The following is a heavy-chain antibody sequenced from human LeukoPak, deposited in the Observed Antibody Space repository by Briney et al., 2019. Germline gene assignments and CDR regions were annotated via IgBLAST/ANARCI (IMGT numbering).Heavy chain of an antibody. J-gene: IGHJ4*02. V-gene: IGHV1-2*06. D-gene: IGHD1-26*01. CDR1: GYTFTGYY. CDR3: GTYHGSYYEGNY. CDR2: INPNSGGT. Sequence: ASVKVSCKASGYTFTGYYMHWVRQAPGQGLEWMGRINPNSGGTNYAQKFQGRVTMTRDASISTAYMELSRLRSDDTAVYYCGTYHGSYYEGNYWGQGTLVTVSS.